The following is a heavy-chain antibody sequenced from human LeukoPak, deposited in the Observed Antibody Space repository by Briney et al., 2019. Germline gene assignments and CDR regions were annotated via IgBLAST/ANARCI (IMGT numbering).Heavy chain of an antibody. D-gene: IGHD3-9*01. CDR3: ATSGYDILTGYQTFDH. V-gene: IGHV1-2*02. CDR1: GYTFTGYY. CDR2: INPNSGGI. J-gene: IGHJ4*02. Sequence: GASVKVSCKASGYTFTGYYMHWVRQAPGQGLEWMGWINPNSGGINYAQKFQGRVTMTRDTSITTAYMELSRLRSDDTAVYYCATSGYDILTGYQTFDHWGQGTLVTVSS.